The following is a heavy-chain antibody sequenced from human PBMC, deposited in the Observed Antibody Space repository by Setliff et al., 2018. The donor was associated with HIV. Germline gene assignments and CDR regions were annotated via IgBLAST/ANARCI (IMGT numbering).Heavy chain of an antibody. D-gene: IGHD1-20*01. V-gene: IGHV3-66*01. CDR3: ARDPGRYNGMDV. J-gene: IGHJ6*02. CDR1: GFTASNDY. CDR2: IHSGGST. Sequence: GGSLRLSCAASGFTASNDYMSWVRQAPGRGLEWVSVIHSGGSTYYADSVKGRFIISRDNSKNTLYLQMNSLRAEDTAVYYCARDPGRYNGMDVWGQGTTVTVSS.